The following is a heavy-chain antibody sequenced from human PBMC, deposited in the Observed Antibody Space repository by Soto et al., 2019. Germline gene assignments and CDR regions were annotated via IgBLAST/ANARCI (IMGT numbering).Heavy chain of an antibody. CDR1: GFSFSDYS. D-gene: IGHD2-15*01. CDR2: LTPAGTT. Sequence: EVHLLESGGGLVKPGGSLRLSCAASGFSFSDYSMTWVRQAPGRGLEWVSTLTPAGTTFYADSVKGRFTISRDNYRNTLSLQMYNLRAEDTARYYCAKRATTVPTPGNYFDCWGQGTLVTVSS. V-gene: IGHV3-23*01. J-gene: IGHJ4*02. CDR3: AKRATTVPTPGNYFDC.